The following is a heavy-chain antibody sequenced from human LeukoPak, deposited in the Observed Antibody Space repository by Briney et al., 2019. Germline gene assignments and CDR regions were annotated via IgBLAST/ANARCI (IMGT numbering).Heavy chain of an antibody. J-gene: IGHJ4*02. Sequence: GGSLRLSCAASGFTFSSYSMNWVRQAPGKGLEWVSSISSSSSYIYYADSVKGRFTISRDNAKNSLYLQMNSLRAEDTAVYYCARAGGAYYYDSSGYYYLYWGQGTLVTVSS. V-gene: IGHV3-21*01. CDR2: ISSSSSYI. CDR1: GFTFSSYS. D-gene: IGHD3-22*01. CDR3: ARAGGAYYYDSSGYYYLY.